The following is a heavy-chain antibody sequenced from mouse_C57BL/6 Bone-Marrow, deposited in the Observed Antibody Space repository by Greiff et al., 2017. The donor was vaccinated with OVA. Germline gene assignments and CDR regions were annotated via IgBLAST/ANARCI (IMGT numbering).Heavy chain of an antibody. D-gene: IGHD1-1*01. J-gene: IGHJ2*01. Sequence: EVKLVESGPGLAKPSQTLSLTCSVTGYSITSDYWHWIRKFPGHKLEYMGYISYSGSTYYNPSLKRRISITRDTSKNQYYLQLNSVTTEDTATYYCARFTPYLFFDYWGQGTTLTVSS. CDR2: ISYSGST. V-gene: IGHV3-8*01. CDR1: GYSITSDY. CDR3: ARFTPYLFFDY.